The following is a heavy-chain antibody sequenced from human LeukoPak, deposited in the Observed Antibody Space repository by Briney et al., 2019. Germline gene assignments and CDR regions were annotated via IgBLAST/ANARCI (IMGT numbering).Heavy chain of an antibody. V-gene: IGHV3-23*01. CDR1: GFTFSSYT. Sequence: GGSLRLSCAASGFTFSSYTMSWVRQAPGKGLEWVSAISGSGGRTYYADSAKGRFTISRDNSKNTLYLQMNSLRAEDTAVYYCAPGGPGYYFDYWGQGTLVTVSS. J-gene: IGHJ4*02. CDR3: APGGPGYYFDY. D-gene: IGHD3-10*01. CDR2: ISGSGGRT.